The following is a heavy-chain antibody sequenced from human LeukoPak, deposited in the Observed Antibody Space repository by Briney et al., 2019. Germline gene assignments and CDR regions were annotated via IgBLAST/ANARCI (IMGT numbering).Heavy chain of an antibody. CDR1: GGSFSGYY. CDR3: ARRYYYGSGSFPFGY. J-gene: IGHJ4*02. V-gene: IGHV4-34*01. Sequence: SETLSLTCAVYGGSFSGYYWSWIRQPPGKGLEWIGEINHSGSTNYNPSLKSRVTISVDTPKNQFSLKLSSVTAADTAVYYCARRYYYGSGSFPFGYWGQGTLVTVSS. D-gene: IGHD3-10*01. CDR2: INHSGST.